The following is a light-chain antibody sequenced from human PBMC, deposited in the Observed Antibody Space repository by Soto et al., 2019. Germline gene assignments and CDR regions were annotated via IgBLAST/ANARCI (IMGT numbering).Light chain of an antibody. CDR2: GVS. CDR3: QQYDNSVWT. V-gene: IGKV3-20*01. CDR1: ESVSSTS. J-gene: IGKJ1*01. Sequence: ELVLTQSPGTLSLSPGERATLSCRASESVSSTSLAWYQQKPGQAPRLLMYGVSSRATGIPDRFSGSGSGTDFTLTINRLEPEDFAVYFCQQYDNSVWTFGQGTKVDIK.